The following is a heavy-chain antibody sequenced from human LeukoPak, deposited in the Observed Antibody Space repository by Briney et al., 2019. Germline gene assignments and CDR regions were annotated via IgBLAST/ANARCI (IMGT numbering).Heavy chain of an antibody. CDR1: GGSISSSSYY. D-gene: IGHD4-17*01. CDR2: IYYSGSI. Sequence: SETLSLTCTVSGGSISSSSYYWGWIRQPPWKGLEWIGSIYYSGSIYYSPSLKSRITISVDTSKNQFSLKLSSVTAADTAVYYCARHPDHYGDYGELYFDYWGQGTLVTVSS. V-gene: IGHV4-39*01. J-gene: IGHJ4*02. CDR3: ARHPDHYGDYGELYFDY.